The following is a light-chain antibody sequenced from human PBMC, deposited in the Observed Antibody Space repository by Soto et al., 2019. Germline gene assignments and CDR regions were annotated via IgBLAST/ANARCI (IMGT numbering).Light chain of an antibody. V-gene: IGKV1-5*01. CDR3: QQYSSYPYT. CDR2: DAS. CDR1: QSISSW. J-gene: IGKJ2*01. Sequence: DIQMTHSPSTLSASVGDRVTITCRATQSISSWLAWYQQKPGKAPKLLIYDASSLESGVPSRFSGSGSGTEFTLTISSLQPDDFATYYGQQYSSYPYTFGQGTKVDIK.